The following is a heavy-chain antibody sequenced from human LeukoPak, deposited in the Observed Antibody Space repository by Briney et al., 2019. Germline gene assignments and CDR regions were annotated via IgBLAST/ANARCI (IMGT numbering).Heavy chain of an antibody. D-gene: IGHD6-19*01. Sequence: GGSLRLSCAPSGFPFSNSAITWVSQAPGKGLEWVSTLSGSGITTYYADSVKGRFTISRDNSKNTLYLQMNSLRAEDTAVYYCAKGIYSSGWSYFDYWGHGTLVTVSS. CDR1: GFPFSNSA. V-gene: IGHV3-23*01. J-gene: IGHJ4*01. CDR3: AKGIYSSGWSYFDY. CDR2: LSGSGITT.